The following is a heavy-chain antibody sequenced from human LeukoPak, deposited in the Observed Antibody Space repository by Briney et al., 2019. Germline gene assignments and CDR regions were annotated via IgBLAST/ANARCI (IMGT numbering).Heavy chain of an antibody. CDR2: ISWNSGSI. Sequence: PGGSLRLSCAASGFTFDDYAMHWVRQAPGKGLEWVSGISWNSGSIGYADSVRGRFTISRDNAKNSLYLQMNSLRAEDTALYYCAKDIAGSFGYWGQGTLVTVSS. V-gene: IGHV3-9*01. CDR3: AKDIAGSFGY. CDR1: GFTFDDYA. J-gene: IGHJ4*02.